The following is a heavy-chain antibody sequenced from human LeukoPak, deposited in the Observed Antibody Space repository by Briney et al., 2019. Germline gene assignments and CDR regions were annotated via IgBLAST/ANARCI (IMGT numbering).Heavy chain of an antibody. J-gene: IGHJ5*02. CDR3: ARDLYDFWSGYSIGNWFDP. CDR1: GYTFTSYG. V-gene: IGHV1-18*01. Sequence: GASVKVSCKASGYTFTSYGISWRRQAPGQGLEWMGWISAYNGNTNYAQKLQGRVTMTTDTSTSTAYMELRSLRSDDTAVYYCARDLYDFWSGYSIGNWFDPWGQGTLVTVSS. CDR2: ISAYNGNT. D-gene: IGHD3-3*01.